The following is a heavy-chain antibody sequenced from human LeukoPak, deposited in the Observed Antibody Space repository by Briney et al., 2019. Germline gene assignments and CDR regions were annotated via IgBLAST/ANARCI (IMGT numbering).Heavy chain of an antibody. D-gene: IGHD6-6*01. V-gene: IGHV4-39*01. CDR2: IYYSGST. CDR1: GGSISNSSYY. Sequence: SETLSLTCTVSGGSISNSSYYWGWIRQPPGKGLEWIGSIYYSGSTYYNPSLKSRVTISVDTSKNQFSLKLRSLTAADTAVYYCARQVNGYSSSSFDYWGQGTLVTVSS. J-gene: IGHJ4*02. CDR3: ARQVNGYSSSSFDY.